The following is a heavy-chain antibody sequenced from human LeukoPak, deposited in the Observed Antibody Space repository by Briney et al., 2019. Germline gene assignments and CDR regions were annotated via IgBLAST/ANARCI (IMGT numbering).Heavy chain of an antibody. D-gene: IGHD2-2*01. CDR3: ASGSDIVVVPAITYYYYYMDV. CDR2: IIPIFGTA. CDR1: GGAFSSYA. J-gene: IGHJ6*03. Sequence: ASVKVSCKASGGAFSSYAISWVRQAPGQGLEWMGGIIPIFGTANYAQKFQGRVTITADESTSTAYMELSSLRSEDTAVYYCASGSDIVVVPAITYYYYYMDVWGKGTTVTVSS. V-gene: IGHV1-69*13.